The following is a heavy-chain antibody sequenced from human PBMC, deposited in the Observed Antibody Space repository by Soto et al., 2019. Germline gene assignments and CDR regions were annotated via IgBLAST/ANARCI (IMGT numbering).Heavy chain of an antibody. Sequence: GGSLRLSCAASGFTFSSYWMHWVRQAPGKGLVWVSRINSDGSSTSYADSVKGRFTISRDNAKNTLYLQMNSLRAEDTAVYYCAREDGYYDRGQATFDYWGQGTLVTVSS. CDR3: AREDGYYDRGQATFDY. CDR2: INSDGSST. J-gene: IGHJ4*02. V-gene: IGHV3-74*01. D-gene: IGHD3-22*01. CDR1: GFTFSSYW.